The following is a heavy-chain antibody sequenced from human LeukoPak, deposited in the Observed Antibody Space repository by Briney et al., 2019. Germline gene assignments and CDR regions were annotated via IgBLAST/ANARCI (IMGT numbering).Heavy chain of an antibody. CDR3: AREDSSGYYSGNYYYYGMDV. Sequence: ASVKVSCKASGYTFTSYYMHWVRQAPGQGLEWMGIINPSGGSTSYAQKFQGRVTMTRDTSTSTVYMELSSPRSEDTAVYYCAREDSSGYYSGNYYYYGMDVWGQGTTVTVSS. CDR2: INPSGGST. D-gene: IGHD3-22*01. V-gene: IGHV1-46*01. CDR1: GYTFTSYY. J-gene: IGHJ6*02.